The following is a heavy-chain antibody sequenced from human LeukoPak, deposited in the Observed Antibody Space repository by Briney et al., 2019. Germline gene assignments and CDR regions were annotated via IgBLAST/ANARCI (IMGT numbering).Heavy chain of an antibody. CDR1: GFTFSSYA. CDR2: ISNHGTT. J-gene: IGHJ4*02. Sequence: GGSLRLSCAASGFTFSSYAMSWVRQAPGMGLECVSVISNHGTTYYADSVKGRFSISRDNSKNTVFLQMNSLRAEDTAVYYCARDNTISGHYEVGYWGQGTLVTVSS. CDR3: ARDNTISGHYEVGY. D-gene: IGHD3-3*01. V-gene: IGHV3-53*01.